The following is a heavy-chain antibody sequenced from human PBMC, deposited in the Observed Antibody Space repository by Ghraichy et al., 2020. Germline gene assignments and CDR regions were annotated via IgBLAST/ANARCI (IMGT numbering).Heavy chain of an antibody. CDR1: GFTFSSYS. D-gene: IGHD2-15*01. CDR3: ARPYCSGGSCSSDWYFDL. Sequence: GESLRLSCAASGFTFSSYSMNWVRQAPGKGLEWVSSISSSSSYIYYADSVKGRFTISRDNAKNSLYLQMNSLRAEDTAVYYCARPYCSGGSCSSDWYFDLWGRGTLVTVSS. CDR2: ISSSSSYI. V-gene: IGHV3-21*01. J-gene: IGHJ2*01.